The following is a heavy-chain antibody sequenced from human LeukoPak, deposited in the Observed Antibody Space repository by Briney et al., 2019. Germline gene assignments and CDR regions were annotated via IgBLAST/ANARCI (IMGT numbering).Heavy chain of an antibody. Sequence: ASVKVSCKASGYTFTGHYMHWVRQAPGQGLEWMGWINPNSGGTNYAQKFQGRVTMTRDTSISTAYMELSRLRSDDTAVYYCAREGYCTNGVCRDDAFDIWGQGTMVTVSS. J-gene: IGHJ3*02. V-gene: IGHV1-2*02. CDR1: GYTFTGHY. CDR3: AREGYCTNGVCRDDAFDI. CDR2: INPNSGGT. D-gene: IGHD2-8*01.